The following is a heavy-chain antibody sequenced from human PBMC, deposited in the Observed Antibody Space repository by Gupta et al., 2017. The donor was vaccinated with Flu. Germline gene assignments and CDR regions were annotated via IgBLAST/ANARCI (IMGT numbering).Heavy chain of an antibody. CDR3: ARVRACFKTNCNRWGYLDY. Sequence: EVQLVESGGGLVQHGGSLSLSCAGSGFDFSTSAIFWARQAPGKVLEYVSTISTDGGITYYANSVKGRCIISRDNYKNTVYLQIDGLRLEDMAVYYCARVRACFKTNCNRWGYLDYWGQGTLVTVSS. CDR1: GFDFSTSA. V-gene: IGHV3-64*01. CDR2: ISTDGGIT. J-gene: IGHJ4*02. D-gene: IGHD7-27*01.